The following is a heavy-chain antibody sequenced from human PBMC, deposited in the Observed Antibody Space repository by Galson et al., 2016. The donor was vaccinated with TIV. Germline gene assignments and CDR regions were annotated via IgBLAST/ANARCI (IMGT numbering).Heavy chain of an antibody. J-gene: IGHJ4*02. Sequence: SVKVSCKASGYTFTSYDINWVRQATGQGLEWMGWMNPNSGNTGYAQKFRGRVTMTRNTSVRTAYMELSSLRSEDTAGYHCARSGDYGDYWGQGTLVTVSS. V-gene: IGHV1-8*02. CDR1: GYTFTSYD. D-gene: IGHD4-17*01. CDR3: ARSGDYGDY. CDR2: MNPNSGNT.